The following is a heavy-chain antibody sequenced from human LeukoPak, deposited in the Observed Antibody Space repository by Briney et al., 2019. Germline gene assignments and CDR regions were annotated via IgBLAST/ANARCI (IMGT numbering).Heavy chain of an antibody. CDR1: GGSFSGYY. Sequence: SSETLSLTCAVYGGSFSGYYWSWIRQPPGKGLEWIGEINHSGSTNYNPSLKSRVTISVDTSKNQFSLKLSSVTAADTAVYYCARGPYDFWSGYAISYYFDYWGQGTLVTVSS. CDR2: INHSGST. D-gene: IGHD3-3*01. V-gene: IGHV4-34*01. J-gene: IGHJ4*02. CDR3: ARGPYDFWSGYAISYYFDY.